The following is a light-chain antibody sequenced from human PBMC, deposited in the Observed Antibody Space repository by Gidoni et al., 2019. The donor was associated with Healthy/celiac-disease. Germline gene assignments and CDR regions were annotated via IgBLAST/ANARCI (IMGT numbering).Light chain of an antibody. Sequence: EIVLTRSPATLSLSPGERATLSCRASQSVSSYLAWYQQKPRQDPGLLIYDASNRATGIPARFSGSGSGTDFTLTISSLEPEDFAVYYCQQRSNWPRFTFGPGTKVDIK. J-gene: IGKJ3*01. V-gene: IGKV3-11*01. CDR2: DAS. CDR1: QSVSSY. CDR3: QQRSNWPRFT.